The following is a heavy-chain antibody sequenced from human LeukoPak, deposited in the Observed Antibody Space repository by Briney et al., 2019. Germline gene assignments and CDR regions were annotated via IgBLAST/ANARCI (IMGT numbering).Heavy chain of an antibody. CDR2: ISWNSGSI. Sequence: PGGSLRLSCAASGFTFDDYAMHWVRQAPGKGLEWVSGISWNSGSIGYADSVKGRFTISRDNAKNSLYLQMNSLRAEDTALYYCAKDREVVPAAISYFDYWGQGTLVTVSS. J-gene: IGHJ4*02. D-gene: IGHD2-2*01. CDR1: GFTFDDYA. CDR3: AKDREVVPAAISYFDY. V-gene: IGHV3-9*01.